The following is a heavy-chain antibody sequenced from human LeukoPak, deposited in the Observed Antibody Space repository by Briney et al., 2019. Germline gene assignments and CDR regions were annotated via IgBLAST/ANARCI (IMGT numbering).Heavy chain of an antibody. Sequence: GGSLRLSCAASGFTFSSYWMSWVRQAPGKGLEWVSYISSSSSTIYYADSVKGRFTISRDNAKNSLYLQMNSLRAEDTAVYYCARDFPYDSSGYSLGAFDIWGQGTMVTVSS. J-gene: IGHJ3*02. CDR1: GFTFSSYW. V-gene: IGHV3-48*01. CDR3: ARDFPYDSSGYSLGAFDI. D-gene: IGHD3-22*01. CDR2: ISSSSSTI.